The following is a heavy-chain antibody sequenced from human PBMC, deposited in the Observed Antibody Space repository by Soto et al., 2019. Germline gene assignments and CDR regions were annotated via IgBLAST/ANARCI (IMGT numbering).Heavy chain of an antibody. Sequence: PGGSLRLSCAASGFTFSSYAMSWVRQAPGKGLEWVSAISGSGGSTYYADSVKGRFTISRDNSKNTLYLQMNSLRAEDTAVYYCAKDSEVAPSARYYDSSGYYYSDPAYYGMDVWGQGTTVTVSS. CDR1: GFTFSSYA. CDR3: AKDSEVAPSARYYDSSGYYYSDPAYYGMDV. J-gene: IGHJ6*02. CDR2: ISGSGGST. D-gene: IGHD3-22*01. V-gene: IGHV3-23*01.